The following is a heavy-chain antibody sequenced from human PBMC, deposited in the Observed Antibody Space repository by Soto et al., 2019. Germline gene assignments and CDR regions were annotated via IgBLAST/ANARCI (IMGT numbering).Heavy chain of an antibody. CDR3: ARTWFGEFLDSYYMDV. J-gene: IGHJ6*03. V-gene: IGHV4-34*01. D-gene: IGHD3-10*01. Sequence: SETLSLTCAVYGGSFSGYYWSWIRQPPGKGLEWIGEINHSGTTNYNPALKSRVTISVDTSKSQVSLKLSSVTAADTAVYYCARTWFGEFLDSYYMDVWGKGTTVTVSS. CDR2: INHSGTT. CDR1: GGSFSGYY.